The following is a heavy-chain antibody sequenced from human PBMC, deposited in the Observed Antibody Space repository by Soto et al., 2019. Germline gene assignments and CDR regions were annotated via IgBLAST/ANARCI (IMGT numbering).Heavy chain of an antibody. CDR2: ISYDGSNK. Sequence: VQLVESGGGVVQPGRSLRLSCAASGFTFSSYGMHWVRQAPGKGLEWVAVISYDGSNKYYADSVKGRFTISRDNSKNTLYLQMNSLRAEDTAVYYCAKDLIIAATPGGYYFDYWGQGTLVTVSS. CDR3: AKDLIIAATPGGYYFDY. CDR1: GFTFSSYG. V-gene: IGHV3-30*18. D-gene: IGHD2-15*01. J-gene: IGHJ4*02.